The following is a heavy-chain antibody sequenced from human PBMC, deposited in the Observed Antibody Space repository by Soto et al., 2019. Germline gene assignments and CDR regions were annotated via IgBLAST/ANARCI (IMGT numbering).Heavy chain of an antibody. Sequence: PGGSLRLSCAASGFTFSIYSMNWVRQAPGKGLEWVSYISSSSSTIYYTDSVKGRFTISRDNAKNSLYLQMNSLRDEDTAVYYCARQKDSSGYYYYYYGMDGWGKGTTVTVSS. CDR2: ISSSSSTI. J-gene: IGHJ6*04. V-gene: IGHV3-48*02. D-gene: IGHD3-22*01. CDR1: GFTFSIYS. CDR3: ARQKDSSGYYYYYYGMDG.